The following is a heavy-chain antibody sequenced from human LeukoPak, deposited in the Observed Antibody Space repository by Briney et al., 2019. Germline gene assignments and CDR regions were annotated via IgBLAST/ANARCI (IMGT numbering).Heavy chain of an antibody. V-gene: IGHV3-64*01. CDR2: ISSNGGST. D-gene: IGHD5-24*01. Sequence: GGSLRLSCAASGFTFSSYAMHWVRQAPGKGLEYVSAISSNGGSTYYANSVKGRFTISRDNSKNTLYLQMGSLRAEDMAVYYCARASRDGYPFDYWGQGILVTVSS. J-gene: IGHJ4*02. CDR3: ARASRDGYPFDY. CDR1: GFTFSSYA.